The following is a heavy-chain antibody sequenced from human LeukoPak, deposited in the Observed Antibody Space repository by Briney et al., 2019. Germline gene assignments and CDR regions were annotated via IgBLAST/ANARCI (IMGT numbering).Heavy chain of an antibody. J-gene: IGHJ4*02. D-gene: IGHD2-2*01. CDR3: ARAGYCSSTSCLCLDY. CDR1: GGTFSSYA. CDR2: IIPIFGTA. Sequence: SVKVPCKASGGTFSSYAISWVRHAPGQGLEWMGGIIPIFGTANYAQKFQGRVTITADESTSTAYMELSSLRSEDTAVYYCARAGYCSSTSCLCLDYWGQGTLVTVSS. V-gene: IGHV1-69*13.